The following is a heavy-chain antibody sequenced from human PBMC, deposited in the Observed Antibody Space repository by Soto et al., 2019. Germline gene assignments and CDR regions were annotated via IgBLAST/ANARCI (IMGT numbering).Heavy chain of an antibody. D-gene: IGHD6-19*01. Sequence: SQTLSLTCAISGDSVSSNIAAWNWIRQSPSRGLEWLGRTYYKSQWYYDYAVSVKSRITINPDTSKNQFSLQLNSVSPEDTAVYYCARDRQSVRRVQIAVGNFDSCGPRTLVTFSS. CDR3: ARDRQSVRRVQIAVGNFDS. CDR2: TYYKSQWYY. J-gene: IGHJ5*01. V-gene: IGHV6-1*01. CDR1: GDSVSSNIAA.